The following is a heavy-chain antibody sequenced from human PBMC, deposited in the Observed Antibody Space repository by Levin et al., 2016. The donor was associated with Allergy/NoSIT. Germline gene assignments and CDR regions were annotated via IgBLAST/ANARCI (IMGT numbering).Heavy chain of an antibody. D-gene: IGHD3-3*01. V-gene: IGHV1-69*13. CDR1: GGTFSSYA. CDR3: ARSGFLEVYYYYYMDV. CDR2: IIPIFGTA. J-gene: IGHJ6*03. Sequence: SVKVSCKASGGTFSSYAISWVRQAPGQGLEWMGGIIPIFGTANYAQKFQGRVTITADESTSTAYMELSSLRSEDTAVYYCARSGFLEVYYYYYMDVWGKGTTVTVSS.